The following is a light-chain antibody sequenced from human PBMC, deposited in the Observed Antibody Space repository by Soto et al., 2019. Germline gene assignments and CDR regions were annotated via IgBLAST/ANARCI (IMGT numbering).Light chain of an antibody. Sequence: QSVLTQPASVSGSPGQSITISCTGTSSVVGGYNYVSWYQQYLGKAPKLMIYEVSNRPSGVSNRFSGSKSGNTASLTISGLQAEDEADYYCSSYTSSSTVIFGGGTKLTVL. CDR3: SSYTSSSTVI. V-gene: IGLV2-14*01. CDR1: SSVVGGYNY. J-gene: IGLJ2*01. CDR2: EVS.